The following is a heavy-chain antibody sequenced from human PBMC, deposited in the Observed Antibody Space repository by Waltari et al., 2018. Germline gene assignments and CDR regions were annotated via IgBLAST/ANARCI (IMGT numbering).Heavy chain of an antibody. D-gene: IGHD1-26*01. Sequence: QVQLQESGPGLVKPSETLSLTCGVSGYSISSGWYWGWIRQPPGNNLEWIGVIYPTGSTYYNSSLKSRVTISVDPSKNEFSLNLFSVTAADTAVYYCARRASGSGSFYDHWGPGTLVTVSS. V-gene: IGHV4-38-2*01. CDR1: GYSISSGWY. J-gene: IGHJ5*02. CDR2: IYPTGST. CDR3: ARRASGSGSFYDH.